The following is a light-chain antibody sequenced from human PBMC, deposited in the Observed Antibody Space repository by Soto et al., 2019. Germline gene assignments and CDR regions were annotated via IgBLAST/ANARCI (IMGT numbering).Light chain of an antibody. V-gene: IGKV3-20*01. CDR2: GAS. J-gene: IGKJ1*01. Sequence: EIVLTQSPGTLSLSPGERATLSCRASQSVSSSYLAWYQQKPGQAPRLLIYGASSRATGIPDRFSGSGSGTDFTLTISRLEPEDFAMYYCQQYAGSPSTFGQGTKVEIK. CDR1: QSVSSSY. CDR3: QQYAGSPST.